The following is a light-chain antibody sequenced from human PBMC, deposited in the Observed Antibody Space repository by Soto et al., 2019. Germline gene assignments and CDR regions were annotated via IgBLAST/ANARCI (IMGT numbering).Light chain of an antibody. V-gene: IGKV1-5*03. CDR2: KAY. J-gene: IGKJ4*01. Sequence: DIQMTQSPSTLSASVGDRVTITCRASQSVSTWLAWYQQKPGKVPKLLIYKAYSLESGVPSRFSGSGSGTEFTLTISSLQPDDFATYYCQQYNSNPLTFGGGTKGEIK. CDR3: QQYNSNPLT. CDR1: QSVSTW.